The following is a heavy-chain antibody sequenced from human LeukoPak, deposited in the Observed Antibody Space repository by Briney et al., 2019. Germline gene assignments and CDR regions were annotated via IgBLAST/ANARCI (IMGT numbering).Heavy chain of an antibody. V-gene: IGHV4-38-2*02. J-gene: IGHJ4*02. CDR1: GYSISSGYY. CDR2: IYHSGST. Sequence: PSETLSLTCTVSGYSISSGYYWGWIRQPPGKGLEWIGSIYHSGSTNYNPSLKSRVTISVDKSKNQFSLKLSSVTAADTAVYYCARVTGSGSYLGIDYFDYWGQGTLVTVSS. D-gene: IGHD3-10*01. CDR3: ARVTGSGSYLGIDYFDY.